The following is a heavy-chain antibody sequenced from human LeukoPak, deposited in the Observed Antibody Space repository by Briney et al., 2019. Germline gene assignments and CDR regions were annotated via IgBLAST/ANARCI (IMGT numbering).Heavy chain of an antibody. CDR3: ARTPLPGLYSSGWYNWFDP. V-gene: IGHV3-21*01. CDR1: GFTFRSYS. CDR2: IRSSSSYI. J-gene: IGHJ5*02. D-gene: IGHD6-19*01. Sequence: VSLRLSCAASGFTFRSYSMNWVRQAPGKGLECVSSIRSSSSYIYYADSVKGRFTISRDNAKNSLYLQMNSLRAEDTAVYYCARTPLPGLYSSGWYNWFDPWGQGTLVTVSS.